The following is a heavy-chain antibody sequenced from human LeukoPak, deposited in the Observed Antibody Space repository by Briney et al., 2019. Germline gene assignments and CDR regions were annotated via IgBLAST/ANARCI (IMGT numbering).Heavy chain of an antibody. Sequence: PSETLSLTCAVYGGSFSGYYWSWIRQAPGKGLEWIGEINHSGSTNYNPSLKSRVTISVDTSKNQFSLKLSSVTAADTAVYYCAKSIAEKPFDYWGQGTLVTVSS. CDR3: AKSIAEKPFDY. J-gene: IGHJ4*02. V-gene: IGHV4-34*01. CDR2: INHSGST. CDR1: GGSFSGYY. D-gene: IGHD6-13*01.